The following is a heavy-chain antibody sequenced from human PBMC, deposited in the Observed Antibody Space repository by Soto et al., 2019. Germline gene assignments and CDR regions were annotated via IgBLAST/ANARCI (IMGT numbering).Heavy chain of an antibody. CDR1: GGTFSSYA. Sequence: QVQLVQSGAEVKKPGSSVKVSCKASGGTFSSYAISWVRQAPGQGLEWMGGIIPIFGTANYAQKFQGRVTITADESPSTAYMELSSLRSEDTAVYYCARVVTGVKSFHYWYFDLWGRGTLVTVSS. CDR2: IIPIFGTA. J-gene: IGHJ2*01. CDR3: ARVVTGVKSFHYWYFDL. V-gene: IGHV1-69*12. D-gene: IGHD2-21*02.